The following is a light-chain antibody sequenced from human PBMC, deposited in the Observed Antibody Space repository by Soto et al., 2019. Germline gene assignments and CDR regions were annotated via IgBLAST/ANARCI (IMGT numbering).Light chain of an antibody. CDR1: QSISSW. CDR3: QQYNSYPWT. J-gene: IGKJ1*01. CDR2: DAS. Sequence: DSEMSQSPSSLSASVGDRVIITCRASQSISSWLAWYQQKPGKAPKLLIYDASSLESGVPSRFSGSGSGTEFTLTISSLQPDDFATYYCQQYNSYPWTFGQGTKVDIK. V-gene: IGKV1-5*01.